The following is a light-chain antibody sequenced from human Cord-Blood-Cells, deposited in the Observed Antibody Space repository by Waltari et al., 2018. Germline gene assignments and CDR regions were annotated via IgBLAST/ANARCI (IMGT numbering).Light chain of an antibody. V-gene: IGKV3-11*01. CDR1: QSVRSY. J-gene: IGKJ4*01. CDR2: DAS. Sequence: EIGLTQSPATLSLSPGKRAPPSCRASQSVRSYLAWYQQKPGQAPRLLIYDASNRATGIPARFSGSGSGTDFTLTISSLEPEDFAVYYCQQRSNWLTFGGGTKVEIK. CDR3: QQRSNWLT.